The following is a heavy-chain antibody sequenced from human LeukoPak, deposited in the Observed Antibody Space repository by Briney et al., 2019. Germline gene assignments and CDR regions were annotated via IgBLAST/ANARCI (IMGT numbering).Heavy chain of an antibody. Sequence: GGSLRLSCAASGFTFSTYTMNWVRQAPGKGLEWVSSIISSSSFIYYADSVKGRFTISRDNAKNSLSLQMNSLRAEDTAVYYCARASQRAFDIWGQGTMVTVSP. V-gene: IGHV3-21*01. CDR3: ARASQRAFDI. CDR2: IISSSSFI. J-gene: IGHJ3*02. CDR1: GFTFSTYT.